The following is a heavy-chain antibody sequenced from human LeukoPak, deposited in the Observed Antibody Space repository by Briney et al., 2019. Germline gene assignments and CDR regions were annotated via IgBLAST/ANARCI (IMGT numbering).Heavy chain of an antibody. D-gene: IGHD1-26*01. Sequence: PGGSLRLSCAASGFTFSRHWMHWGRQVPGKGLEWVSRINNDGRTTSYADVVKGRFTISRDNAKNTLLLQLKTLRVEDTAVYYCARGPPYTAGSYVGDYWGQGTPLTVSS. V-gene: IGHV3-74*01. CDR3: ARGPPYTAGSYVGDY. CDR2: INNDGRTT. CDR1: GFTFSRHW. J-gene: IGHJ1*01.